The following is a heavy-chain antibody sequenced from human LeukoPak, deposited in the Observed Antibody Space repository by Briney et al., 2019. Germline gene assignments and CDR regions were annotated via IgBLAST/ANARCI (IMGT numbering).Heavy chain of an antibody. V-gene: IGHV3-21*01. Sequence: GGFLRLSCAASGFTFSSYSMNWVRQALGKGLEWVSSISSSSSYIYYADSVKGRFTISRDNAKNSLYLQMNSLRAEDTAVYYCARVSRGPFDYWGQGTLVTVSS. D-gene: IGHD3-16*01. CDR3: ARVSRGPFDY. CDR1: GFTFSSYS. CDR2: ISSSSSYI. J-gene: IGHJ4*02.